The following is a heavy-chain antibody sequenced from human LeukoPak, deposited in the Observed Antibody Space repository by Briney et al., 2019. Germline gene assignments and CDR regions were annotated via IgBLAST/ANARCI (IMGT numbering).Heavy chain of an antibody. CDR2: ICGTAGCT. Sequence: PGGSLRLSCQASGFTFYMYAMRWVRQAPGKGLGWVASICGTAGCTFYPASVKGRFTISRDNSKNVLYLRMNSLTAEDTAIYYCAKDRPNFHENSGHYYRRDGDSWGQGTLVTVSS. V-gene: IGHV3-23*01. J-gene: IGHJ5*01. CDR3: AKDRPNFHENSGHYYRRDGDS. CDR1: GFTFYMYA. D-gene: IGHD3-22*01.